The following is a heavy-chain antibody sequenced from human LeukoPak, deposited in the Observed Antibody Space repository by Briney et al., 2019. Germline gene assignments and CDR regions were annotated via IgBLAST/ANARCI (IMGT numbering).Heavy chain of an antibody. CDR3: VRDGDKVVVITFDY. V-gene: IGHV3-23*01. J-gene: IGHJ4*02. D-gene: IGHD3-22*01. CDR1: GFTFDDYA. Sequence: GGSLRLSCAASGFTFDDYAMHWVRQAPGKGLEWVSAISGSGGDTYYADSVEGRFTISRDNSKNTLYLQMDRMRVEDSAVYYCVRDGDKVVVITFDYWGQGNLVTVSS. CDR2: ISGSGGDT.